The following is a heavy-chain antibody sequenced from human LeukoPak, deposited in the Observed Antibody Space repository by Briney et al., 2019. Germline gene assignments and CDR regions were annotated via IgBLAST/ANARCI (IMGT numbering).Heavy chain of an antibody. D-gene: IGHD3-22*01. Sequence: PGGSLRLYCAASGFTFSSYSMNWVRQAPGKGLEWVSSISSSSSYIYYADSVKGRFTISRDNAKNSLYPQMNSLRAEDTAVYYCARGGYYDSSGYFWGQGTMVTVSS. V-gene: IGHV3-21*01. J-gene: IGHJ3*01. CDR3: ARGGYYDSSGYF. CDR2: ISSSSSYI. CDR1: GFTFSSYS.